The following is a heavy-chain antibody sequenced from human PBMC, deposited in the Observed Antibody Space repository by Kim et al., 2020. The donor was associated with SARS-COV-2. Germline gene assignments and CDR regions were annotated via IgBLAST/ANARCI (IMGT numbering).Heavy chain of an antibody. V-gene: IGHV3-23*01. D-gene: IGHD6-13*01. CDR2: VSGNGGST. CDR1: GFTFRSYA. Sequence: GGSLRLSCAASGFTFRSYAMSWVRQAPGKGLEWVSTVSGNGGSTYYADSVRGRFSISRDNSKNTLYLQMNSLRAEDTALYYCAKAFRAAAGPYYYAMDVWGQGTTVTVSS. J-gene: IGHJ6*02. CDR3: AKAFRAAAGPYYYAMDV.